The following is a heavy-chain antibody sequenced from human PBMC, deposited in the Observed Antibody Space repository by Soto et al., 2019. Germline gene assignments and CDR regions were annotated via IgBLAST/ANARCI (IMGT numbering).Heavy chain of an antibody. CDR2: IYSGGST. CDR3: ASQAGPKIAARLRYYYYGMDV. D-gene: IGHD6-6*01. J-gene: IGHJ6*02. Sequence: GSLRLSCPASVFTFSSNYMSWVRQAPGKGLEWVSVIYSGGSTYYADSVKGRFTISRDNSKNTLYLQMNSLRAEDTAVYYCASQAGPKIAARLRYYYYGMDVWGQGTTVTVSS. V-gene: IGHV3-53*01. CDR1: VFTFSSNY.